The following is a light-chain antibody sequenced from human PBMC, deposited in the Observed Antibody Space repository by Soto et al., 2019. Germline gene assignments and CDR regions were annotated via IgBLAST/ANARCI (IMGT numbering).Light chain of an antibody. V-gene: IGKV3-20*01. J-gene: IGKJ1*01. CDR2: GAS. CDR1: QSVGSSY. Sequence: EIVLTQSPGTLSLSPGERATLSCRASQSVGSSYLAWFQQKAGQAPRLLIYGASTRATGIPDRFSGSGSGTDFTLTISSLEPEDFAVYYCQQYGSSPWTFGQGTKVEIK. CDR3: QQYGSSPWT.